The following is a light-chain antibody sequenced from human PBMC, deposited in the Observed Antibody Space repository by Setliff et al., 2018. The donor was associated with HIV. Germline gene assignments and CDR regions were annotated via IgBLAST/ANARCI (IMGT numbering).Light chain of an antibody. CDR1: NSDVGSYNY. V-gene: IGLV2-11*01. CDR2: NVS. Sequence: QSVLTQPASVSGSLGQSITISCTGSNSDVGSYNYVSWYQQHPGKAPKLIIYNVSKRPSGAPDRFSGSKSGNTASLTISGLQAEDEADYYCCSYAGSYPYVFGTGTKVTVL. CDR3: CSYAGSYPYV. J-gene: IGLJ1*01.